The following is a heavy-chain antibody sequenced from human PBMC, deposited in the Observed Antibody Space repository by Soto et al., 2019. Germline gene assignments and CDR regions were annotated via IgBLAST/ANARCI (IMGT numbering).Heavy chain of an antibody. CDR1: GGSFSVYY. D-gene: IGHD3-22*01. Sequence: SETLSLNCAVHGGSFSVYYWRWIRHPPGKGLEWIGEINHSGSTNYNPSLKSRVTISVDTSKNQFSLKLSSVTAADTAVYYCARVRRYYDSSGYCLDYWGQGTLVTVSS. CDR2: INHSGST. CDR3: ARVRRYYDSSGYCLDY. V-gene: IGHV4-34*01. J-gene: IGHJ4*02.